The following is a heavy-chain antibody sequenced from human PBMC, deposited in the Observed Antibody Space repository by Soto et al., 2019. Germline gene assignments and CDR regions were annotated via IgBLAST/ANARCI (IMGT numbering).Heavy chain of an antibody. CDR1: GGSISSSSYY. Sequence: APETLSLTCTVSGGSISSSSYYWGWIRQPPGKGLEWIGSIYYSGSTYYNPSLKSRVTISVDTSKNQFSLKLSSVTAADTAVYYCARLYNGVVTYKGHDYYYYMDVWGKGTTVT. V-gene: IGHV4-39*01. J-gene: IGHJ6*03. D-gene: IGHD3-3*01. CDR3: ARLYNGVVTYKGHDYYYYMDV. CDR2: IYYSGST.